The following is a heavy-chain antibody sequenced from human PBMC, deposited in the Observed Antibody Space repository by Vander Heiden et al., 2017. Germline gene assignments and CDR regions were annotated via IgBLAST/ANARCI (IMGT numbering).Heavy chain of an antibody. CDR2: IKLDGSEQ. J-gene: IGHJ6*02. CDR3: AKDRVGGNPRSGMDV. V-gene: IGHV3-7*01. CDR1: GFTFSNYW. Sequence: EVQLAESGGGLVQPGGSMRLSCAASGFTFSNYWMTWVRQAPGKGLGWVANIKLDGSEQYYVDSVKGRCTISRDNAKNSLYLQMNSLGVEDTAVYYCAKDRVGGNPRSGMDVWGQGTTVTVSS. D-gene: IGHD1-26*01.